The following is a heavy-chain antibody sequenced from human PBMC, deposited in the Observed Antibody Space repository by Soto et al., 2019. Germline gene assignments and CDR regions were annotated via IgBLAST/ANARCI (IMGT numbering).Heavy chain of an antibody. D-gene: IGHD1-26*01. CDR1: GYTFTNYG. J-gene: IGHJ4*02. CDR2: ISTYDGKT. V-gene: IGHV1-18*01. CDR3: ARGEAHFDY. Sequence: QVQLVQSGVEVKKPGASVKVSCKASGYTFTNYGISWVRQAPGQGLEWMGWISTYDGKTNFSQKVQGRVTMTTDTSTSTVYMELTSLRSDDTAIYYCARGEAHFDYWGQGTLVTVSS.